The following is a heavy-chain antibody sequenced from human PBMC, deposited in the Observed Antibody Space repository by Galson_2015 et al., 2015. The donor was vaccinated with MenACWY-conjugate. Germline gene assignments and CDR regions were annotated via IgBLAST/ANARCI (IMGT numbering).Heavy chain of an antibody. CDR3: FALNSGIDY. CDR2: IWYDGSQR. V-gene: IGHV3-33*01. Sequence: SLRLSCAASGFTFSRYAMHWVRQAPGEGLEWVAVIWYDGSQRYYADSVKGRFTISRDNSKNAAYLQMDSLRVEDTAMYYCFALNSGIDYWGQGALVTVSS. J-gene: IGHJ4*02. D-gene: IGHD1-26*01. CDR1: GFTFSRYA.